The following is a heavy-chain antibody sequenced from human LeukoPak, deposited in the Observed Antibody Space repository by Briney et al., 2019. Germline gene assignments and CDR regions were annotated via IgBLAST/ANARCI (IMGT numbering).Heavy chain of an antibody. V-gene: IGHV3-30*02. D-gene: IGHD2/OR15-2a*01. CDR3: AKYGNTFDM. J-gene: IGHJ3*02. CDR1: GFTFNTYG. Sequence: GGSLRLSCAASGFTFNTYGVHWVRQAPGKGLEWVSFIRYDGTSKFYADSVKGRFTISRDNSKNTLYLQMNSLRVEDTAAYYCAKYGNTFDMWGQGTMVTVSS. CDR2: IRYDGTSK.